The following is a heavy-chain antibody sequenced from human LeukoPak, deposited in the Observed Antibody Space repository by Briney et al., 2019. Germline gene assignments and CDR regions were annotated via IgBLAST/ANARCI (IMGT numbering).Heavy chain of an antibody. CDR2: ISWNSGSI. V-gene: IGHV3-9*01. D-gene: IGHD6-13*01. Sequence: GGSLRLSCAASGFTFDDYAMHWVRQAPGKGLEWVSGISWNSGSIGYADSVKGRFTISRDNAKNSLYLQMNSLRAEDTALYYCAKDRAAAGTTEFDYWGQGTLVTVSS. CDR3: AKDRAAAGTTEFDY. CDR1: GFTFDDYA. J-gene: IGHJ4*02.